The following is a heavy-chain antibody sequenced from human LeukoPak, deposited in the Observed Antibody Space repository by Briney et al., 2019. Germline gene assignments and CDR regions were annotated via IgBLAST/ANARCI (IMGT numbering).Heavy chain of an antibody. J-gene: IGHJ4*02. CDR1: GFSVDSNY. CDR2: IYSNGKE. V-gene: IGHV3-53*01. D-gene: IGHD2-15*01. Sequence: GGSLRLSCAAYGFSVDSNYMRWVRQAPGKGLEWVSVIYSNGKEYYAESAKGRFTISRNISKNSLDLQMNRRRGEDTAVYYCARDSPTCGIDCWGQGTLVIVSS. CDR3: ARDSPTCGIDC.